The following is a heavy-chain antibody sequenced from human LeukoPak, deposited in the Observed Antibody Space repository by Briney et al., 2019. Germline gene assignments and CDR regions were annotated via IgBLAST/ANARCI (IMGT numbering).Heavy chain of an antibody. V-gene: IGHV3-15*01. CDR1: GFTVSNAW. CDR2: IKSKTDGGTT. J-gene: IGHJ5*02. CDR3: AKGLSGSYSPHWFDP. Sequence: GGSLRLYCAASGFTVSNAWMSWFRQAPGKGLEWVGRIKSKTDGGTTDYAAPVKGRFTISRDNSKNTLYLQMNSLRAEDTAVYYCAKGLSGSYSPHWFDPWGQGTLVTVSS. D-gene: IGHD1-26*01.